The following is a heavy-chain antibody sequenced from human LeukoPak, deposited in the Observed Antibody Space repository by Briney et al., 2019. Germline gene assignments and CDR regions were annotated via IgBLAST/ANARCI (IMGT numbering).Heavy chain of an antibody. V-gene: IGHV3-7*01. D-gene: IGHD4-11*01. CDR1: GFTFSSYW. J-gene: IGHJ3*02. CDR3: ARDRGYSNYQAAFDI. CDR2: IKKDAREK. Sequence: GGSLRLSCAASGFTFSSYWMSWVRQAPGKGLEWVANIKKDAREKYFMESVKGRFTISRDNAKNSLYLQMNSLRAEDTAVYYCARDRGYSNYQAAFDIWGQGTMVTVSS.